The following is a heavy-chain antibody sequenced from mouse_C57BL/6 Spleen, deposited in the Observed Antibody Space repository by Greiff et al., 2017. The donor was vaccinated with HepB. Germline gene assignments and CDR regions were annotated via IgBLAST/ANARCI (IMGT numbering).Heavy chain of an antibody. D-gene: IGHD2-5*01. J-gene: IGHJ2*01. CDR1: GYTFTDYY. Sequence: VQLKQSGPVLVKPGASVKMSCKASGYTFTDYYMNWVKQSHGKSLEWIGVINPYNGGTSYNQKFKGKATLTVDKSSSTAYMELNSLTSEDSAVYYCARAYSNYEDYWGQGTTLTVSS. CDR3: ARAYSNYEDY. CDR2: INPYNGGT. V-gene: IGHV1-19*01.